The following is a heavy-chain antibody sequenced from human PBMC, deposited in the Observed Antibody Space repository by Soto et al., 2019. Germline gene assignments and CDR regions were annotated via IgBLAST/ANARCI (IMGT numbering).Heavy chain of an antibody. CDR2: SIPVLGTT. V-gene: IGHV1-69*08. J-gene: IGHJ6*02. CDR3: ARRRYCGYDCYHKHYYGMDV. D-gene: IGHD2-21*02. CDR1: GDTFSSYT. Sequence: QVQLVQSGAELMKPGSSVKVSCRASGDTFSSYTVNWVRQAPGRGLEWMGRSIPVLGTTDYAQKFKGRVTITWEKASNIVYMELSSQRSEDTAVYYCARRRYCGYDCYHKHYYGMDVWGQGTTVTVAS.